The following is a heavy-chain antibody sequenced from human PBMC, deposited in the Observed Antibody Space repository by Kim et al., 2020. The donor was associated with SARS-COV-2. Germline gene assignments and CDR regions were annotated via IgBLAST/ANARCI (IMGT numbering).Heavy chain of an antibody. CDR3: AKVHNWNDGFLFGAFDI. CDR1: GFTFDDYA. J-gene: IGHJ3*02. D-gene: IGHD1-1*01. CDR2: ISWNSGSK. Sequence: GGSLRLSCAASGFTFDDYAMHWVRQAPGKGLEWVSGISWNSGSKGYADSVKGRFTISRDNAKNSLYLQMNSLRAEDTAFYYCAKVHNWNDGFLFGAFDIWGQGTMVTVSS. V-gene: IGHV3-9*01.